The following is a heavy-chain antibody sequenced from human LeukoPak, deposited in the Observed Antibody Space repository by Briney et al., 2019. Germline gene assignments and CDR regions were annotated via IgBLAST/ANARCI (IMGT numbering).Heavy chain of an antibody. Sequence: GGSLRLSCAASGFTFSSYSMNWVRQAPGKGLEWVSSISSSSGYIYYADSVKGRFTISRDNSKNALYLQMNSLRAEDTAVYYCAKGGRFGKFDYWGQGTLVTVSS. D-gene: IGHD3-10*01. CDR2: ISSSSGYI. CDR1: GFTFSSYS. V-gene: IGHV3-21*04. J-gene: IGHJ4*02. CDR3: AKGGRFGKFDY.